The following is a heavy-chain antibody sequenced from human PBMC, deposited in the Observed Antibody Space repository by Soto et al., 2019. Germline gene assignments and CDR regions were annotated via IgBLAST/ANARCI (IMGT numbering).Heavy chain of an antibody. CDR2: IIPIFGTA. CDR1: GGTFSSYA. Sequence: SVKVSCKASGGTFSSYAISWVRQAPGQGLEWMGGIIPIFGTANYAQKFQGRVTITADESTSTAYMELSSLRSEDTAVYYCASGNSSSPRPFDYWGQGTLVTVSS. CDR3: ASGNSSSPRPFDY. V-gene: IGHV1-69*13. J-gene: IGHJ4*02. D-gene: IGHD6-6*01.